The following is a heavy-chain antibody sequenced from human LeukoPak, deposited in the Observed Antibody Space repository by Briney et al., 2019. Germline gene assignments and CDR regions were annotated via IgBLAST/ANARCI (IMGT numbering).Heavy chain of an antibody. CDR3: ARDARGYNYDYSWFDT. J-gene: IGHJ5*02. CDR1: GVSISNYS. V-gene: IGHV4-59*01. CDR2: ISHSGST. Sequence: PSETLSLTCTVSGVSISNYSWSWIRQPPGKGLEWIGYISHSGSTKYNPSLKSRVNISVDTSQNHFSLRLTSVTAADRAVYWCARDARGYNYDYSWFDTWGQGTLVTVSS. D-gene: IGHD5-18*01.